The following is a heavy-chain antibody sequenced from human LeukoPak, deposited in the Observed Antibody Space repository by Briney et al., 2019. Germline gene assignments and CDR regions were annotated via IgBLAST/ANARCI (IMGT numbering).Heavy chain of an antibody. CDR1: GFTFSSYG. CDR2: ISYDGSNK. V-gene: IGHV3-30*19. J-gene: IGHJ4*02. D-gene: IGHD6-13*01. Sequence: GGSLRLSCAASGFTFSSYGMHWVRQAPGKGLEWVAVISYDGSNKYYADSVKGRFTISRDNSKNTLYLQMNSLRAEDTAVYYCARDYSSWYPLDYWGQGTLVTVSS. CDR3: ARDYSSWYPLDY.